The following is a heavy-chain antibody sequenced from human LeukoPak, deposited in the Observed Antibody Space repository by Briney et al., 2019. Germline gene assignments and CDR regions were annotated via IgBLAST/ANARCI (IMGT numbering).Heavy chain of an antibody. J-gene: IGHJ6*03. Sequence: GGSLRLSCAASGFTFSSYEMNWVRQAPGKRLEWVSYISSSGSTIYYADSVKGRFTISRDNAKNSLYLQMNSLRAEDTALYYCARRDFTSGDCSGGSCYGGTYYYYYYMDVWGKGTTVTVSS. CDR2: ISSSGSTI. D-gene: IGHD2-15*01. V-gene: IGHV3-48*03. CDR1: GFTFSSYE. CDR3: ARRDFTSGDCSGGSCYGGTYYYYYYMDV.